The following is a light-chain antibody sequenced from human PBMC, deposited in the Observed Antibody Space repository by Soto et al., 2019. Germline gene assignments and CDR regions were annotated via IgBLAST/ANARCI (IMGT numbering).Light chain of an antibody. V-gene: IGLV2-23*02. CDR2: EVT. J-gene: IGLJ1*01. Sequence: QSVLTQPASVSGSPGQSITISCSGTTSDVGIVSWYQHHPGKAPKLMIHEVTKRPSGVSDRFCGSKSGNSASLTISGLQAEDEADYFCCSFGGSGYVFGTGTKVTVL. CDR3: CSFGGSGYV. CDR1: TSDVGI.